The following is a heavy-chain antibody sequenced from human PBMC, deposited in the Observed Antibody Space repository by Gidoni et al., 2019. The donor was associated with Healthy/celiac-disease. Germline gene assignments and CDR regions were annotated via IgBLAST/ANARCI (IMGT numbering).Heavy chain of an antibody. CDR2: IWYDGSNK. CDR1: GFTFSSYG. Sequence: QVQLVESGGGVVQPGRSLRLSCAASGFTFSSYGMPWVRQAPGKGLEWVAVIWYDGSNKYYADSVKGRFTISRDNSKNTLYLQMNSLRAEDTAVYYCARDRTGYSSGWYREGYFDYWGQGTLVTVSS. V-gene: IGHV3-33*01. CDR3: ARDRTGYSSGWYREGYFDY. J-gene: IGHJ4*02. D-gene: IGHD6-19*01.